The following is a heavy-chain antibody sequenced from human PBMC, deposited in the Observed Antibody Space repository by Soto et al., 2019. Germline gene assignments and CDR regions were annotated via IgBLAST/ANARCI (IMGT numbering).Heavy chain of an antibody. V-gene: IGHV1-69*01. CDR3: ATSLDPYDSIGYPFDY. Sequence: QVQLVQSGAEVKKPGSSVKVSCKASGGTFSSYAISWVRQAPGQGLEWMGGIIPIFGTANYAQKFQGRVTITADDSTSTAYMELSSLRSEDTAVYYCATSLDPYDSIGYPFDYWGQGTLVTVSS. J-gene: IGHJ4*02. CDR2: IIPIFGTA. D-gene: IGHD3-22*01. CDR1: GGTFSSYA.